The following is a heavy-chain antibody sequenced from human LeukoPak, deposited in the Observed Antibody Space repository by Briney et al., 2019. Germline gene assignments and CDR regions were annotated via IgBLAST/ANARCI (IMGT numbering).Heavy chain of an antibody. V-gene: IGHV3-30*18. CDR2: ISYEGSNK. Sequence: GRSLRLSCAASGFTFSNYGMHWVRQAPGKGLEWVATISYEGSNKKYVDSVKDRFTISRDNSKNTLFLEMNSLRSEDTAVYYCAKDAYTSGWGYFAYWGQGTLVTVSS. D-gene: IGHD6-19*01. CDR3: AKDAYTSGWGYFAY. J-gene: IGHJ4*02. CDR1: GFTFSNYG.